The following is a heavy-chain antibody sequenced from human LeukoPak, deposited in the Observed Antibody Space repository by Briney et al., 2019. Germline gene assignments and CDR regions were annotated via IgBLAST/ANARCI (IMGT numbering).Heavy chain of an antibody. CDR1: GFTFSTYW. Sequence: GGSLRLSCAASGFTFSTYWMHWVRQAPGKGLVWVSRINSDGSTTSYADSVKGRFTISRDNAKNTLYLQMESLRAEDTAVYYCARVYGGNTPFDYWGQGTLVTVSS. CDR2: INSDGSTT. J-gene: IGHJ4*02. D-gene: IGHD4-23*01. CDR3: ARVYGGNTPFDY. V-gene: IGHV3-74*01.